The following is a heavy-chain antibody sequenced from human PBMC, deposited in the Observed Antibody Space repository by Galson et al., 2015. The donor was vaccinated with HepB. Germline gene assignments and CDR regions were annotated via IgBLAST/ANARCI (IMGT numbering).Heavy chain of an antibody. V-gene: IGHV3-23*01. CDR2: IAATDSRR. D-gene: IGHD2-15*01. Sequence: SLRLSCAASGFTFSTYAMSWVRQAPGKGLEWVSSIAATDSRRYYADSVKGRFTISRDNSKNVLYLQMNSLRAEDTGVYHCSKDPSVIVVSDYIDFWGKGTTVSVS. J-gene: IGHJ6*03. CDR1: GFTFSTYA. CDR3: SKDPSVIVVSDYIDF.